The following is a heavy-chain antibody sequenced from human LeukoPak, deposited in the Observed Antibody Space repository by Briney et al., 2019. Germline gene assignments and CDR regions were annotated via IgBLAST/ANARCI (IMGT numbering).Heavy chain of an antibody. D-gene: IGHD1-26*01. CDR1: GGSISSSSYY. J-gene: IGHJ4*02. CDR3: ASLYSGSLR. Sequence: SETLSLTCTVSGGSISSSSYYWGWIRQPPGKGLEWIGSIYYSGSTYYNPSLKSRVTISVDTSKNQFSLKLSSVTAADTAVYYCASLYSGSLRWGQGTLVTVSS. V-gene: IGHV4-39*07. CDR2: IYYSGST.